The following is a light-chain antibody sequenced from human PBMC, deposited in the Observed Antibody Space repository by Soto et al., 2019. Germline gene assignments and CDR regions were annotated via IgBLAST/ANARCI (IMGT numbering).Light chain of an antibody. CDR3: MQALQTPLT. Sequence: EIVLTQSPLSLPVTPGEPASISCRSSQSLLRSKGNNYLDWFLQRPGQSPQLLIFLGSHRASGVPDRFSGSGSGTDFTLKISRVEAEDVGIYYCMQALQTPLTFGGGTKVEI. CDR1: QSLLRSKGNNY. CDR2: LGS. V-gene: IGKV2-28*01. J-gene: IGKJ4*01.